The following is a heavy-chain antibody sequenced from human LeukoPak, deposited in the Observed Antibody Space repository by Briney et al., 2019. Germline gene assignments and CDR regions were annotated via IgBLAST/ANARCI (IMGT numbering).Heavy chain of an antibody. CDR3: ARDYSHYFDY. CDR2: IWYDGSNK. Sequence: GGSLRLSCAASGFIFRNYGIHWVRQAPGKGPEWVAVIWYDGSNKYYADSVKGRFTISRDNSKNTLYLQMNSLRAEDTAVYYCARDYSHYFDYWGQGTLVAVSS. J-gene: IGHJ4*02. V-gene: IGHV3-33*01. CDR1: GFIFRNYG. D-gene: IGHD2-15*01.